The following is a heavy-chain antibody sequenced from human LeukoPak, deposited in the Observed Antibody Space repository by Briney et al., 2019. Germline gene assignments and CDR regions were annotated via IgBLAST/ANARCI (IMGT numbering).Heavy chain of an antibody. Sequence: PGGSLRLSCAASGFTLRTYAMSWVRQAPGKGLEWVSAISGSDSSTYYADSVKGRFTISRDNSKNTLYLQMNSLRAEDTAVYYCAKDRGLRFLEWFFDYWGQGTLVTVSS. CDR1: GFTLRTYA. J-gene: IGHJ4*02. D-gene: IGHD3-3*01. CDR3: AKDRGLRFLEWFFDY. CDR2: ISGSDSST. V-gene: IGHV3-23*01.